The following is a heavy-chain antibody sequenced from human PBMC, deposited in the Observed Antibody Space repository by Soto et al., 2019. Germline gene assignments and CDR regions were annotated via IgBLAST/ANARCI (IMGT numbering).Heavy chain of an antibody. J-gene: IGHJ6*03. V-gene: IGHV3-48*01. CDR2: ISSSSSTI. CDR3: VRVRRTTVLGDYYYMDV. Sequence: GGSLRLSCAASGFTFSSYSMNWVRQAPGKGLEWVSYISSSSSTIYYADSVKGRFTISRDNAKNSLYLQMNSLRAEDTAVYYCVRVRRTTVLGDYYYMDVWGKGTTVTVSS. CDR1: GFTFSSYS. D-gene: IGHD3-16*01.